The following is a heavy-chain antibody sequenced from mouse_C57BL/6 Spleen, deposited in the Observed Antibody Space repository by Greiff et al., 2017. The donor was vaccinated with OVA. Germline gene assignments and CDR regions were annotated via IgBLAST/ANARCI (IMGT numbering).Heavy chain of an antibody. CDR3: ARIDSNYVDWYFDV. D-gene: IGHD2-5*01. J-gene: IGHJ1*03. CDR2: IDPNSGGT. V-gene: IGHV1-72*01. CDR1: GYTFTSYW. Sequence: QVQLKQPGAELVKPGASVKLSCKASGYTFTSYWMHWVKQRPGRGLEWIGRIDPNSGGTKYNEKFKSKATLTVDKPSSTAYMQLSSLTSEDSAVYYCARIDSNYVDWYFDVWGTGTTVTVSS.